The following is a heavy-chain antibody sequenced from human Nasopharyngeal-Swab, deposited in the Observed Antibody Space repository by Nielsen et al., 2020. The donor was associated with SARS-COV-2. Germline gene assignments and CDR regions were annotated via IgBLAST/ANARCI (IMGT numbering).Heavy chain of an antibody. D-gene: IGHD4-17*01. J-gene: IGHJ4*02. Sequence: SETLSLTCTVSGGSISSYYWSWIRQPPGKGLVWIGYIYYSGSTNYNPSLKSRVTISVDTSKNQFSLKLSSVTAADTAVYYCARHTVATPISHYFDYWGQGTLVTVSS. V-gene: IGHV4-59*08. CDR1: GGSISSYY. CDR3: ARHTVATPISHYFDY. CDR2: IYYSGST.